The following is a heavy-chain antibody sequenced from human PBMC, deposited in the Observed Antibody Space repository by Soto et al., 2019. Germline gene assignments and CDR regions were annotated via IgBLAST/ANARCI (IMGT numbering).Heavy chain of an antibody. D-gene: IGHD3-10*01. CDR1: GFTFSSYG. J-gene: IGHJ4*02. Sequence: QVQLVESGGGVVQPGRSLRLSCAASGFTFSSYGMHWVRQAPGKGLEWVAVISYDGSNKYYADSVKGRFTISRDNSKNTLYLQMNSLRAEDTAVYYCAKEDYGSGSYYPVFDYWGQGTLVTVSS. CDR2: ISYDGSNK. V-gene: IGHV3-30*18. CDR3: AKEDYGSGSYYPVFDY.